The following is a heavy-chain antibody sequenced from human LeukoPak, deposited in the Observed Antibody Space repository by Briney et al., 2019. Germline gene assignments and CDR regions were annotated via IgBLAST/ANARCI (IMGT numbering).Heavy chain of an antibody. CDR2: INHSGSS. CDR1: GGSFSGYS. Sequence: SETLSLTCAVYGGSFSGYSWSWIRQPPGKGLEWIGEINHSGSSNYNPSLKGRINISVDTSKRQFSLNLISVTAADTAVYYCARGLYSGSPRFAFDIWGQGTMVTVS. CDR3: ARGLYSGSPRFAFDI. J-gene: IGHJ3*02. V-gene: IGHV4-34*01. D-gene: IGHD5-12*01.